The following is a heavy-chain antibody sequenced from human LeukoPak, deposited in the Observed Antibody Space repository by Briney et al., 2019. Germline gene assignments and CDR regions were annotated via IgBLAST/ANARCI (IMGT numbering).Heavy chain of an antibody. V-gene: IGHV1-18*01. CDR1: GYTFTSYG. Sequence: ASVKVSCKASGYTFTSYGISWVRQAPGQGLEWMGWISAYNGNTNYAQKLQGRVTMTTDTSTSTAYMELRSLRSDDTAVYYCARDFGRIAAASLRGDYWGQGTLVTVSS. CDR2: ISAYNGNT. J-gene: IGHJ4*02. CDR3: ARDFGRIAAASLRGDY. D-gene: IGHD6-13*01.